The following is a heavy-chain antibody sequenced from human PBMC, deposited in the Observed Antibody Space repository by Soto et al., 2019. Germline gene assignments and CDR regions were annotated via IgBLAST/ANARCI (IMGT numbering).Heavy chain of an antibody. D-gene: IGHD3-10*01. CDR2: IPNTENKK. CDR3: ARTEGGRVRGALDI. CDR1: GFTFSSYG. V-gene: IGHV3-30-3*01. Sequence: GGSLRLSCVASGFTFSSYGMHWVRQAPGKGLEWVAVIPNTENKKYYADSVKGRFTISRDNSQNTLFLQMDSLMSEDTAMYYCARTEGGRVRGALDICGQVTMVTVSS. J-gene: IGHJ3*02.